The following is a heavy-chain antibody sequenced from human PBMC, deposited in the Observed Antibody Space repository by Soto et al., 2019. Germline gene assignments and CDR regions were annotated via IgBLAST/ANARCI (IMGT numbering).Heavy chain of an antibody. J-gene: IGHJ4*02. D-gene: IGHD6-6*01. V-gene: IGHV4-34*01. Sequence: SETLSLTCAVYGGSFSGYYWSWIRQPPGKGLEWIGEINHSGSTNYNPSLKSRVTISVDTSKNQFSLKLSSVTAADTAVYYCARGLGNHTMSIAAPSLDYWGQGTLVTVSS. CDR1: GGSFSGYY. CDR3: ARGLGNHTMSIAAPSLDY. CDR2: INHSGST.